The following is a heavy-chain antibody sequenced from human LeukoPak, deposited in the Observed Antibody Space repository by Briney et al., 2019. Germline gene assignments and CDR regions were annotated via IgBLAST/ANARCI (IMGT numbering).Heavy chain of an antibody. CDR2: ISSDGSNK. J-gene: IGHJ4*02. Sequence: GGSLRLSCAASGFTFSSYAMHWVRQAPGKGLEWVAIISSDGSNKYYADSVKGRFTLSRENSKYTVYLQMNSLRAEDTAVYYCARDLGLGRGWYGGDYWGQGTLVTVSS. CDR1: GFTFSSYA. V-gene: IGHV3-30-3*01. D-gene: IGHD6-19*01. CDR3: ARDLGLGRGWYGGDY.